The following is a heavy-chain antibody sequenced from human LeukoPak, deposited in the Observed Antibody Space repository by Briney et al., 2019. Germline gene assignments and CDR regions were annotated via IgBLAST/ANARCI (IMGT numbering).Heavy chain of an antibody. CDR2: INPNSGGT. Sequence: ASVKVSCKASGYTFTDYYMHWVRQAPGQGLEWMGWINPNSGGTNYAQKFQGRVTMTRDTSISTAYMELSRLRSDDTAVYYCARSRIAARQAFDPWGQGTLVTVSS. D-gene: IGHD6-6*01. J-gene: IGHJ5*02. CDR3: ARSRIAARQAFDP. V-gene: IGHV1-2*02. CDR1: GYTFTDYY.